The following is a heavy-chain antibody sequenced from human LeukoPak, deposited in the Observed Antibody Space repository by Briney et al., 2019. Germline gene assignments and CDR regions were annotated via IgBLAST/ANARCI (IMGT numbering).Heavy chain of an antibody. CDR3: ARARYDSSGYYSDY. CDR2: IYYSGST. D-gene: IGHD3-22*01. Sequence: PSETLSLTCTVSGGSISSGGYYWSWIRQHPGKGLEWIGYIYYSGSTYYNPSLKSRVTISVDTSKNQFSLKLSSVTAADTAVYYCARARYDSSGYYSDYWGQGTLVTVSS. V-gene: IGHV4-31*03. CDR1: GGSISSGGYY. J-gene: IGHJ4*02.